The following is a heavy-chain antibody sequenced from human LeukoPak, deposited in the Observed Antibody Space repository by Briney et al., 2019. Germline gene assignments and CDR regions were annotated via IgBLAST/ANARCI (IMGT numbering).Heavy chain of an antibody. CDR1: GGSISSGGYS. Sequence: SETLSLTCTVSGGSISSGGYSWSWIRQPPGKGLEWIGYTYHSGSTYYNPSLKSRVTISVDRSKNQFSLKLSSVTAADTAVYYCARRKNCSGGSCYSPVVDYWGQGTLVTVSS. V-gene: IGHV4-30-2*01. D-gene: IGHD2-15*01. CDR2: TYHSGST. J-gene: IGHJ4*02. CDR3: ARRKNCSGGSCYSPVVDY.